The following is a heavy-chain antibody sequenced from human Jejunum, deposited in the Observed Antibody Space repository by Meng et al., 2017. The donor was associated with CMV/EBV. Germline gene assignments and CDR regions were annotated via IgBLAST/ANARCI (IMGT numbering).Heavy chain of an antibody. CDR3: ARFSGYDWNYVEY. CDR2: MYPEDSDT. CDR1: GYRVSTHW. Sequence: GSGYRVSTHWIGWVRQIPGKGLEWMAIMYPEDSDTRYSPSFQGQVTISADKSIRTAYLQWSSLKASDTAIYYCARFSGYDWNYVEYWGQGTLVTVSS. D-gene: IGHD3-16*01. V-gene: IGHV5-51*01. J-gene: IGHJ4*02.